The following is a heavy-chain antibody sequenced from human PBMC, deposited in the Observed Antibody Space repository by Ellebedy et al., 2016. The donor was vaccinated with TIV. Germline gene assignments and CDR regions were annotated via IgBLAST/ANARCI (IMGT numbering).Heavy chain of an antibody. CDR3: ATDGSYGDYLSPTHAFVI. V-gene: IGHV3-7*01. J-gene: IGHJ3*02. CDR1: RFAFSSYW. CDR2: IKQGGSEK. Sequence: GGSLRLSCAASRFAFSSYWMSWVRQAPGKGLDWVANIKQGGSEKYYADSVTGRFTISRDNAKNSLYLQMNNLRAEDTAVYYCATDGSYGDYLSPTHAFVIWGQGTMVTVSS. D-gene: IGHD4-17*01.